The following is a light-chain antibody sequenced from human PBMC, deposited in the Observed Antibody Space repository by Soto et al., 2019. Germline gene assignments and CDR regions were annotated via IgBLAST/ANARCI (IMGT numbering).Light chain of an antibody. Sequence: QLVLTQSPSASASLGASVKLTCTLSSGHSSYAIAWHQQQPDKGPRYLMKLNSDGSHSKGDGIPDRFSGSSSGAERYLTISSLQSEDEADYYCQTWGTGIQVFGGGTKVTV. CDR2: LNSDGSH. CDR1: SGHSSYA. J-gene: IGLJ2*01. CDR3: QTWGTGIQV. V-gene: IGLV4-69*01.